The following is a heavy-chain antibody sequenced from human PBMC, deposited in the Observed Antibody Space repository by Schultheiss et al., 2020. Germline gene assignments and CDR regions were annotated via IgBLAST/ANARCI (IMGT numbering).Heavy chain of an antibody. CDR3: ARAGELLGYYYGMDV. CDR2: INSDGSST. Sequence: GESLRLSCAASGFTFSSYWMHWVRQAPGKGLVWVSRINSDGSSTSYADSVKGRFTISRDNAKNTLYLQMNSLRAEDTAVYYCARAGELLGYYYGMDVWGQGPTVTVSS. J-gene: IGHJ6*02. V-gene: IGHV3-74*01. CDR1: GFTFSSYW. D-gene: IGHD3-16*01.